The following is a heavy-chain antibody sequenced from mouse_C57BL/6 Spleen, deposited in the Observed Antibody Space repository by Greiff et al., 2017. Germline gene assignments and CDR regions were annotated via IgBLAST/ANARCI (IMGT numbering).Heavy chain of an antibody. D-gene: IGHD1-1*01. CDR3: ARVRDDAMDY. V-gene: IGHV5-4*03. CDR2: ISDGGSYT. Sequence: EVNVVESGGGLVKPGGSLKLSCAASGFTFSSYAMSWVRQTPEKRLEWVATISDGGSYTYYPDNVKGRFTISRDNAKNNLYLQMSHLKSEDTAMYYCARVRDDAMDYWGQGTSVTVSS. CDR1: GFTFSSYA. J-gene: IGHJ4*01.